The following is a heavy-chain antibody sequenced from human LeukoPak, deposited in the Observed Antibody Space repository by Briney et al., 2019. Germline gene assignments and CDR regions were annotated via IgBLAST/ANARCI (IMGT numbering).Heavy chain of an antibody. CDR2: ISSSSSYI. D-gene: IGHD3-9*01. CDR3: ARALYYDILTGRWGYYYYYMDV. Sequence: PGGSLRLSCAASGFTFSSYSMNWVRQAPGKGLEWVSSISSSSSYIYYADSVKGRFTISRDNAKNSLYLQMNSLRAEDTAVYYCARALYYDILTGRWGYYYYYMDVWGKGTTVTISS. V-gene: IGHV3-21*01. CDR1: GFTFSSYS. J-gene: IGHJ6*03.